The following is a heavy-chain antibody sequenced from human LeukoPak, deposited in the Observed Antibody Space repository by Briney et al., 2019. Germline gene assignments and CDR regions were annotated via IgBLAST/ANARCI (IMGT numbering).Heavy chain of an antibody. Sequence: GGSLRLSCAASGFTFSSYWMSWVRQAPGKGLEWVANIKQDGSEKYYVDSVKGRFTISRDNAKNSLYPQMNSLRAEDTAVYYCARDTDYYDSSGYYFFWGQGTLVTVSS. V-gene: IGHV3-7*01. CDR1: GFTFSSYW. CDR2: IKQDGSEK. CDR3: ARDTDYYDSSGYYFF. D-gene: IGHD3-22*01. J-gene: IGHJ4*02.